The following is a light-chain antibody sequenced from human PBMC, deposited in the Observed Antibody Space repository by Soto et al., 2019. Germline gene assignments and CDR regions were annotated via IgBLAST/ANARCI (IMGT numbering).Light chain of an antibody. CDR1: SSDVGSYTY. V-gene: IGLV2-14*01. J-gene: IGLJ1*01. CDR2: EVN. Sequence: QSVLTQPASVSGSPRQSITISCTGASSDVGSYTYVSWYQQHPGKAPKLMIYEVNNRPSGVSNRFSGSKSGNTASLTISGLQAEDDADYYCSSYTSSSTLYVFGTGTKVTVL. CDR3: SSYTSSSTLYV.